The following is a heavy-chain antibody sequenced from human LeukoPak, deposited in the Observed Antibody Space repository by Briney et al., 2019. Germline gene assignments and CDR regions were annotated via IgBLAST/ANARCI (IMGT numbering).Heavy chain of an antibody. CDR3: ARVDTEGTNFDL. J-gene: IGHJ2*01. CDR1: GGSISSGSYY. V-gene: IGHV4-61*02. CDR2: ICTSGST. D-gene: IGHD5-12*01. Sequence: SETLSLTCTVSGGSISSGSYYWSWIRQPAGKGLEWIGRICTSGSTNYNPSLKSRVTISVDTSKNQFSLKLSSVTAADTAVYYCARVDTEGTNFDLWGRGTLVTVSS.